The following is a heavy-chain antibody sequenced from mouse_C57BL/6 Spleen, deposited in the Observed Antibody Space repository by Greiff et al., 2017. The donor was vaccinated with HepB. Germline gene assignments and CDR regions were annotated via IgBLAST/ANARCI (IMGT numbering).Heavy chain of an antibody. CDR3: VRHGSNYVGYFDV. Sequence: GGGLVQPKGSLKLSCAASGFSFITYAMNWVRQAPGKGLEWVARIRSKSNNYATYYADSVKDRFTISRDDSESMLYLQMNNLKTEDTAMYYCVRHGSNYVGYFDVWGTGTTVTVSS. J-gene: IGHJ1*03. V-gene: IGHV10-1*01. CDR1: GFSFITYA. D-gene: IGHD2-5*01. CDR2: IRSKSNNYAT.